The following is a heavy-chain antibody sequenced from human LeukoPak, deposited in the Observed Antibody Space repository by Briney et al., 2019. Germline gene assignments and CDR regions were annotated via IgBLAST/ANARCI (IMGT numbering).Heavy chain of an antibody. Sequence: GASVKVSRTASGYTFTSYGISWVRQAPGQGLEWMGWISAYNGNTNYAQKLQGRVTMTTDTSTSTAYMELRSLRSDDTAVYYCARNSMGITIFGVAMADYYYYYGMDVWGQGTTVTVSS. CDR3: ARNSMGITIFGVAMADYYYYYGMDV. J-gene: IGHJ6*02. CDR1: GYTFTSYG. V-gene: IGHV1-18*01. CDR2: ISAYNGNT. D-gene: IGHD3-3*01.